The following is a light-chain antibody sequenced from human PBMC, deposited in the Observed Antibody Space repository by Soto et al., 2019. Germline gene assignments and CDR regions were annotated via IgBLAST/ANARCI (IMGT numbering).Light chain of an antibody. CDR2: RAS. J-gene: IGKJ1*01. Sequence: IMMTQSPATLSVSLGERATLSCRAGQTIYSNVAWYQQRPGQAPRLLIYRASTRATGVPARFSGSGSGTEFTLTISSLQSEDFAIYYCQQYQNLWTFGQGTRWISN. V-gene: IGKV3-15*01. CDR3: QQYQNLWT. CDR1: QTIYSN.